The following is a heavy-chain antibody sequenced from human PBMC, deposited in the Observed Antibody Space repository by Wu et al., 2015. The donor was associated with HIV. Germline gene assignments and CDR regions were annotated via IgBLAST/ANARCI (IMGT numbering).Heavy chain of an antibody. CDR2: ISAYNENK. CDR1: GYAFIRYG. Sequence: QVQLVQSGAEVKKPGASVKISCKASGYAFIRYGISWVRQAPGQGLEWLGWISAYNENKKFAQKFQGRVTLTTDTSTSTGYMELRSLRSDDTAVYYCARWAVVLQLLVYFDYWAREPVAVXS. CDR3: ARWAVVLQLLVYFD. V-gene: IGHV1-18*04. J-gene: IGHJ4*02. D-gene: IGHD6-13*01.